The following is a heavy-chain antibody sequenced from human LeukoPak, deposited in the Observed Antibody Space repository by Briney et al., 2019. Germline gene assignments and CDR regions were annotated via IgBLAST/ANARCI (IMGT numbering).Heavy chain of an antibody. Sequence: SETLSLTCAVYGGSFSGYYWSWIRQPPGKGLEWIGEINHSGSTNYNPSLKSRVTISVDTSKNQFSLKLSSVTAADTAVYYCGRSGGGVRGARPFYYYGMDVWGQGTTVTVSS. CDR2: INHSGST. V-gene: IGHV4-34*01. CDR3: GRSGGGVRGARPFYYYGMDV. J-gene: IGHJ6*02. CDR1: GGSFSGYY. D-gene: IGHD3-10*01.